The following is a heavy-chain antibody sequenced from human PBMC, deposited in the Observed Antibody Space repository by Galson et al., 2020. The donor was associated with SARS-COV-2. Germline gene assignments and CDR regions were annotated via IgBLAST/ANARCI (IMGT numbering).Heavy chain of an antibody. Sequence: PSETLSLTCAVYGGSFSGYYWSWIRQSPGKGLQWIGEINHSGSTNYNPSLKSRVTISVDTSKNQFSLKLSSVTAADTARYYCARAPDYNHSSGRLDYWGQGTLVTVSS. J-gene: IGHJ4*02. CDR1: GGSFSGYY. V-gene: IGHV4-34*01. CDR2: INHSGST. CDR3: ARAPDYNHSSGRLDY. D-gene: IGHD3-22*01.